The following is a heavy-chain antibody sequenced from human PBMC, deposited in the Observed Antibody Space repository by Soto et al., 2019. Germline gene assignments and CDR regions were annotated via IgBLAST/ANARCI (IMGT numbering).Heavy chain of an antibody. CDR2: IDPSDSYT. Sequence: GESLKISCKGSGYSFTSYWISWVRQMPGKGLEWMGRIDPSDSYTNYSPSFQGHVTISADKSISTAYLQWSSLKASDTAMYYCARHDIVVVKDAPAPVYWFDPWGQGTLVTVSS. V-gene: IGHV5-10-1*01. CDR1: GYSFTSYW. J-gene: IGHJ5*02. CDR3: ARHDIVVVKDAPAPVYWFDP. D-gene: IGHD2-2*01.